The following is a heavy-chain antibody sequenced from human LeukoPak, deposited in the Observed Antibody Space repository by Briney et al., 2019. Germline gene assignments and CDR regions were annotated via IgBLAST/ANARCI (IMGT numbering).Heavy chain of an antibody. V-gene: IGHV3-23*01. CDR3: AKARYCSGGTCPEWFDP. J-gene: IGHJ5*02. CDR2: ISYSGGNT. D-gene: IGHD2-15*01. Sequence: GGSLRLSCAASGFTFSDYAMNWVRQALGWGLEWVSTISYSGGNTYYADPVKGRFTISRDNSKNTLYLQMNSLRAEDTAIYYCAKARYCSGGTCPEWFDPWGQGTLVTVSS. CDR1: GFTFSDYA.